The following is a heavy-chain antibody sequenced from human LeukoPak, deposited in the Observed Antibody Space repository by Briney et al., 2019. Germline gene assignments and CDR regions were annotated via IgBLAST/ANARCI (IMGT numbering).Heavy chain of an antibody. CDR1: GGFITSFY. CDR2: IYYSGST. J-gene: IGHJ6*02. D-gene: IGHD2-15*01. Sequence: SETLSLTCTVSGGFITSFYWSWIRRPPGKGLEWIGTIYYSGSTSYNPSFKSRVTISSDTSKNHFTLTLDSVTAADTAVYFCARYCIGGSCYSGSLGMDVWGRGTTVTVSS. CDR3: ARYCIGGSCYSGSLGMDV. V-gene: IGHV4-59*08.